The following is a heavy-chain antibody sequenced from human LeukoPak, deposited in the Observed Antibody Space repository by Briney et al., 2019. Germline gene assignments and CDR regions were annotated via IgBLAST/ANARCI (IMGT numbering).Heavy chain of an antibody. CDR3: VRRRFGELLYYFDY. CDR1: GFTFSSYA. J-gene: IGHJ4*02. V-gene: IGHV3-23*01. D-gene: IGHD3-10*01. Sequence: GGSLRLSCAASGFTFSSYAMSWVRQAPGKGLEWVSAISGSGGSTYYADSVKGRFTISRDNAKNSLYLQMNSLRAEDTAVYYCVRRRFGELLYYFDYWGQGTLVTVSS. CDR2: ISGSGGST.